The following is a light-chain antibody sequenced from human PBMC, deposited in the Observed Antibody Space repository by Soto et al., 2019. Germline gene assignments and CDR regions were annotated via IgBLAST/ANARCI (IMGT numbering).Light chain of an antibody. CDR2: GAS. CDR3: HQYGSSPWT. V-gene: IGKV3-20*01. J-gene: IGKJ1*01. CDR1: QTVSDNS. Sequence: EIVMTQSPGTLSVSQGVRATLSCRASQTVSDNSLAWYQQKVGRAPRALIYGASNRATGIPDRFSGGGSGTDFTLTITRLEPEDFAVYSCHQYGSSPWTFGQGTKV.